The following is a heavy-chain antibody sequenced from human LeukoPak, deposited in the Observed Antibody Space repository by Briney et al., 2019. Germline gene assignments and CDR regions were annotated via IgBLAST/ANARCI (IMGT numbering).Heavy chain of an antibody. CDR1: GFTFSSYA. CDR2: ISYDGSNK. D-gene: IGHD3-3*01. J-gene: IGHJ4*02. CDR3: ARAENTYYDFWSGSYFDY. V-gene: IGHV3-30-3*01. Sequence: GRSLRLSCAASGFTFSSYAVHWVRQAPGKGLEWVAVISYDGSNKYYADSVKGRFTISRDNSKNTLYLQMNSLRAEDTAVYYCARAENTYYDFWSGSYFDYWGQGTLVTVSS.